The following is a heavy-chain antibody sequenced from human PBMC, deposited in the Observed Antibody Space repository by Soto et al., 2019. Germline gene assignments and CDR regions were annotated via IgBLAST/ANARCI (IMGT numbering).Heavy chain of an antibody. CDR3: AKGLVYAMFDY. D-gene: IGHD2-8*01. J-gene: IGHJ4*02. Sequence: EVQLVESGGGLVQPGRSLRLSCAASGFTFDDYAMHWVRQAPGKGLEWVSGISWNSGSIGYADSVKGRFTISRDNANNSLYLQMNSLRAEDTALYYCAKGLVYAMFDYWGQGTLVTVSS. CDR1: GFTFDDYA. CDR2: ISWNSGSI. V-gene: IGHV3-9*01.